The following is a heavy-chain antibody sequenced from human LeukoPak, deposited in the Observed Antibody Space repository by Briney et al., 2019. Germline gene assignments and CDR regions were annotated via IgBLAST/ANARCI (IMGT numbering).Heavy chain of an antibody. CDR2: IKSKAAGGTT. CDR1: GFXFSNAW. V-gene: IGHV3-15*01. CDR3: TTDIYVNTGMYRY. J-gene: IGHJ4*02. Sequence: GGSLRLSCAASGFXFSNAWISWVRQAPGKGLEWVGRIKSKAAGGTTDYAAPVQGRFTISRDDSGNTLYLQMNSLKTEDAAVYYCTTDIYVNTGMYRYWGQGTRVTVSS. D-gene: IGHD3-16*01.